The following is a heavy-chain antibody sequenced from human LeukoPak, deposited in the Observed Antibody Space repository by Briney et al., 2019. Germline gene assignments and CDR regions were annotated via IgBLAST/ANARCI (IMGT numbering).Heavy chain of an antibody. V-gene: IGHV1-69*04. CDR2: IIPILGIA. Sequence: GASVKVSCKASGGTFSSYTISWVRQAPGQGLEWMGRIIPILGIANYAQKFQGRVTMTTDTSTSTAYMELRSLRSDDTAVYYCARDRGIAVAGEFDYWGQGTLVAVSS. CDR3: ARDRGIAVAGEFDY. CDR1: GGTFSSYT. J-gene: IGHJ4*02. D-gene: IGHD6-19*01.